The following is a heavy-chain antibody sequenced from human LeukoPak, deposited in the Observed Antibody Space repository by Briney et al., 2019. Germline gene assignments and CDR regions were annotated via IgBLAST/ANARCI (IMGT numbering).Heavy chain of an antibody. Sequence: QPGGSLRLSCAASGFTFSSYAMSWVRQAPGKGLEWVSAISGSGGSTYYADSVKGRFTISRDNSKNTLYLQMNSLRAEDTAVYYCAKDPKGYYGDLLYYFDYWGQGTLVTVSS. CDR2: ISGSGGST. J-gene: IGHJ4*02. V-gene: IGHV3-23*01. D-gene: IGHD4-17*01. CDR1: GFTFSSYA. CDR3: AKDPKGYYGDLLYYFDY.